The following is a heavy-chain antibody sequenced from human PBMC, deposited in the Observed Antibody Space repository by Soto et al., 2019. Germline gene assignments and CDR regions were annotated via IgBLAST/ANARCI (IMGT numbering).Heavy chain of an antibody. CDR2: ISYDGSNK. Sequence: QVQLVESGGGVVQPGRSLRLSCAASGFTFSSYGMHWVRQAPGKGLEWVAVISYDGSNKYYADSVKGRFTISRDNSKNTLYLQKTSLRDDATAVYYCAKDQYSSSWGADYWGQGTLVTVSS. J-gene: IGHJ4*02. V-gene: IGHV3-30*18. D-gene: IGHD6-13*01. CDR3: AKDQYSSSWGADY. CDR1: GFTFSSYG.